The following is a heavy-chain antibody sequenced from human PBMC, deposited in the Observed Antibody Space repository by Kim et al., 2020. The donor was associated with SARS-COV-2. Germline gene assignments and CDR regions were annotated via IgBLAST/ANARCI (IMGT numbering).Heavy chain of an antibody. CDR3: AKDNADGFGPHDYFDY. Sequence: GGSLRLSCAASGFTFDDYAMHWVRQAPGKGLEWVSLISWDGGSTYYADSVKGRFTISRDNSKNSLYLQMNSLRAEDTALYYCAKDNADGFGPHDYFDYWGQGTLVTVSS. CDR1: GFTFDDYA. J-gene: IGHJ4*02. D-gene: IGHD3-16*01. V-gene: IGHV3-43D*03. CDR2: ISWDGGST.